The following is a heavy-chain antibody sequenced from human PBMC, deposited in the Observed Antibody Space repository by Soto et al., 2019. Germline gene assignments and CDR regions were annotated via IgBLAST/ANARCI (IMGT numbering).Heavy chain of an antibody. D-gene: IGHD2-15*01. V-gene: IGHV4-59*08. Sequence: PSETLSLTCTVSGGSISSYYWSWIRQPPGKGLEWIGYIYYSGSTNYNPSLKSRVTISVDTSKNQFSLKLSSVTAADTAVYYCARLDCSGGSCYSYFDHWGHGTPVTVSS. CDR2: IYYSGST. J-gene: IGHJ4*01. CDR3: ARLDCSGGSCYSYFDH. CDR1: GGSISSYY.